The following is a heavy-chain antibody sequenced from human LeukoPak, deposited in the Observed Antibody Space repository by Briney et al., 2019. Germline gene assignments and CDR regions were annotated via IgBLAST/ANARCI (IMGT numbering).Heavy chain of an antibody. V-gene: IGHV4-39*07. Sequence: PSETLSLTCTVSDGSISSSSYYWGWIRQPPGKGLEWIGSIYYGSVFNSVSTYYNPSLKSRVTMSGDTSKNQFSLKLSSVTAADTAAYYCARLGYCSGGSCYYYYYMDVWGKGTTVTVSS. D-gene: IGHD2-15*01. J-gene: IGHJ6*03. CDR3: ARLGYCSGGSCYYYYYMDV. CDR2: IYYGSVFNSVST. CDR1: DGSISSSSYY.